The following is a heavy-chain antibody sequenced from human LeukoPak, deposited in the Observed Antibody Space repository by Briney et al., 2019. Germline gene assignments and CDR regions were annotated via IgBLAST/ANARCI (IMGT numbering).Heavy chain of an antibody. D-gene: IGHD3-22*01. V-gene: IGHV3-33*06. Sequence: GGSLRLSCAASGFTFSSYSMNWVRQAPGKGLEWVAVIWYDGSNKYYADSVKGRFTISRDNSKNTLYLQMNSLRAEDTAVYYCAKEAYYYDSSGYYYGPYYFDYWGQGTLVTVSS. J-gene: IGHJ4*02. CDR1: GFTFSSYS. CDR3: AKEAYYYDSSGYYYGPYYFDY. CDR2: IWYDGSNK.